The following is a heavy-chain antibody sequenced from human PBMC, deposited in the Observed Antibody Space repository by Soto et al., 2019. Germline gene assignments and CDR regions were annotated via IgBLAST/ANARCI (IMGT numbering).Heavy chain of an antibody. V-gene: IGHV3-33*01. J-gene: IGHJ4*02. CDR3: ARDLSGPLDY. Sequence: GGALRVACAASVFTFSNYGMHWVRQAPGKGLDWVAVTRHDGTNKYYADSVKGRFTISRDNSKKTVHLQMNSLRGEDTAVYYCARDLSGPLDYWGQGTLVTVSS. CDR1: VFTFSNYG. CDR2: TRHDGTNK.